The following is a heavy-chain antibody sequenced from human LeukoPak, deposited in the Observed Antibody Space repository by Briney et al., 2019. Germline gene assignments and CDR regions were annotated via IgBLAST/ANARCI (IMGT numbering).Heavy chain of an antibody. CDR1: GFTFSSYA. CDR3: AKVPYGGKSVRWFDP. CDR2: ISGSGGST. D-gene: IGHD4-23*01. Sequence: GGSLRLSCAASGFTFSSYAMRWVRQAPGKGLEWASAISGSGGSTYYADSVKGRFTISRDNSKNTLYPQMNSLRAEDTAVYYCAKVPYGGKSVRWFDPWGQGTLVTVSS. J-gene: IGHJ5*02. V-gene: IGHV3-23*01.